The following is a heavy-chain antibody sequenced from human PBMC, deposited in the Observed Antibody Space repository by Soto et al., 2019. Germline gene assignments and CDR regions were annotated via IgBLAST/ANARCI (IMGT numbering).Heavy chain of an antibody. CDR1: GFTFSSHA. V-gene: IGHV3-23*01. Sequence: EVQLLESGGGLLQPGWSLRLSCAASGFTFSSHAMSWVRQAPGKGLEWVSGISGSGGSTYYSDSVKGGFTISRDNSKNTLYLQMNSLRAEDTAVYYCAKDYYDSYYMDVWGKGTTVTVSS. CDR3: AKDYYDSYYMDV. J-gene: IGHJ6*03. CDR2: ISGSGGST.